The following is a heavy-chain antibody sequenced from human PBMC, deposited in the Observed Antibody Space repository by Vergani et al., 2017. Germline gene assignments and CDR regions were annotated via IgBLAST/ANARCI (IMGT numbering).Heavy chain of an antibody. V-gene: IGHV4-38-2*01. D-gene: IGHD2-21*02. Sequence: QVQLQESVPGLVKPSETLPLTCAVSGYSVTSCYYWAWIRQSPGKGLEWIGAILPSGTTYYNPSLKSRLTVSLDTSKNHVSLTLTSVTAADTAVYYCARRLASEVTGFDLWGRGTLVTVSS. CDR2: ILPSGTT. CDR1: GYSVTSCYY. CDR3: ARRLASEVTGFDL. J-gene: IGHJ2*01.